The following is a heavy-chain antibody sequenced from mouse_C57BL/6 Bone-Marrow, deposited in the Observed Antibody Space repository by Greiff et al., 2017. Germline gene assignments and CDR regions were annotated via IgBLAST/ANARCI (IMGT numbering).Heavy chain of an antibody. D-gene: IGHD2-3*01. Sequence: EVQVVESGGGLVKPGGSLKLSCAASGFTFSSYTMSWVRQTPEKRLEWVATISGGGGNTYYPDSVKGRFTISRDNAKNTLYLQMSSLRSEDTALYYCARRWGYYKAMDCWGQGTSVTVSS. CDR3: ARRWGYYKAMDC. CDR1: GFTFSSYT. V-gene: IGHV5-9*01. CDR2: ISGGGGNT. J-gene: IGHJ4*01.